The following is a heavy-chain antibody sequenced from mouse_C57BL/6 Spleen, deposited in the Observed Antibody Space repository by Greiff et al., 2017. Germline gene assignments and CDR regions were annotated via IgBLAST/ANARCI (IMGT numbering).Heavy chain of an antibody. J-gene: IGHJ4*01. CDR3: ASSWGQDAMDY. Sequence: QVQLQQPGAELVMPGASVKLSCKASGYTFTSYWMHWVKQRPGQGLEWIGEIDPSDSYTNYNQKFKGKSTLTVDKSSSTAYMQLSSLTSEDSAVYYCASSWGQDAMDYWGQGTSVTVSS. CDR2: IDPSDSYT. CDR1: GYTFTSYW. V-gene: IGHV1-69*01. D-gene: IGHD3-3*01.